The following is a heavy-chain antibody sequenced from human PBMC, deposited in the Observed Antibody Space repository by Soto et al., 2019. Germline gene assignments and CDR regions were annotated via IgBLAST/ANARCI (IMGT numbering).Heavy chain of an antibody. CDR1: GLTFSGSA. V-gene: IGHV3-73*02. CDR3: TRKGNWNDLDI. Sequence: EVQLVESGGGLVQPGGSLKLSCAASGLTFSGSAMHWVRQASGKGLEWVGRIRSKANSYATAYAASVKGRFTISRDDSKNTAYLQMNSLKTEDTAVYYCTRKGNWNDLDIWGQGTMVTVSS. D-gene: IGHD1-1*01. J-gene: IGHJ3*02. CDR2: IRSKANSYAT.